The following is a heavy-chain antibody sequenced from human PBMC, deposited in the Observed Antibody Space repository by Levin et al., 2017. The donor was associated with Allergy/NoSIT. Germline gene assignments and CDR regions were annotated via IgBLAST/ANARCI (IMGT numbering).Heavy chain of an antibody. CDR2: IRNKANSYTT. CDR1: GFTFSDHY. D-gene: IGHD1-26*01. Sequence: GESLKISCAASGFTFSDHYMDWVRQAPGKGLEWVGRIRNKANSYTTEYAASVKGRFTISRDDSKKSLYLQMNSLKTEDTAVYYCVRVLTVGAYHFDYWGQGTLVTVSS. J-gene: IGHJ4*02. V-gene: IGHV3-72*01. CDR3: VRVLTVGAYHFDY.